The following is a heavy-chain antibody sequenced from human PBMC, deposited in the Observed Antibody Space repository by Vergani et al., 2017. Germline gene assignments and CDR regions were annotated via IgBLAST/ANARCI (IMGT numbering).Heavy chain of an antibody. CDR1: GFTLTSYG. CDR2: TWFNGRNK. Sequence: QVQLVESGGGVVQPGRSLRLSCATSGFTLTSYGIHWVRQAPGKGPEWVAVTWFNGRNKFYSDSVKGRFIISRDNSKDIVYLQMNSLRVEDTAVYYCASDRRIMYSWFDPWGQGTLVTVSS. V-gene: IGHV3-33*04. CDR3: ASDRRIMYSWFDP. J-gene: IGHJ5*02.